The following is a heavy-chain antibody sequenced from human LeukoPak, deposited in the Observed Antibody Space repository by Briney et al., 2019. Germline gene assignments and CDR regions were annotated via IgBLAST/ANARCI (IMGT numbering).Heavy chain of an antibody. V-gene: IGHV3-23*01. J-gene: IGHJ4*02. CDR3: AKVFPTVVVVVAAFGY. CDR1: GFTFSSYA. CDR2: ISGSGGST. D-gene: IGHD2-15*01. Sequence: RTGGSLRLSCAASGFTFSSYAMSWVRQAPGKGLEWVSAISGSGGSTYYADSVKGRFTISRDNSKNTLYLQMNSLRAEDTAVYYCAKVFPTVVVVVAAFGYWGQGTLVTVSS.